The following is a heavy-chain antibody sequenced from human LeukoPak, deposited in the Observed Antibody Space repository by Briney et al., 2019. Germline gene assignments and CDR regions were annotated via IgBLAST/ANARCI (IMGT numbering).Heavy chain of an antibody. J-gene: IGHJ4*02. V-gene: IGHV4-59*01. D-gene: IGHD3-10*01. CDR2: IYYSGST. CDR1: GGSISSYY. CDR3: ERDYYGSGSFDY. Sequence: SETLSLTCTVSGGSISSYYWSWIRQPPGKGLEWLGYIYYSGSTNYNPSLKSRVTISVDTSKNQFSLKLSSVTAADTAVYYCERDYYGSGSFDYWGREPWSPSPQ.